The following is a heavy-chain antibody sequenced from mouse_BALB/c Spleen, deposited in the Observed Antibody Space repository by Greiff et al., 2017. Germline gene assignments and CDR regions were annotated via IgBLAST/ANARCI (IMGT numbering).Heavy chain of an antibody. CDR1: GYAFTNYL. V-gene: IGHV1-54*01. CDR3: ARDLWAYGNYRGAMDY. D-gene: IGHD2-1*01. Sequence: QVQLQQSGAELVRPGTSVKVSCKASGYAFTNYLIEWVKQRPGQGLEWIGVINPGSGGTNYNEKFKGKATLTADKSSSTAYMQLSSLTSDDSAVYFCARDLWAYGNYRGAMDYWGQGTSVTVSS. CDR2: INPGSGGT. J-gene: IGHJ4*01.